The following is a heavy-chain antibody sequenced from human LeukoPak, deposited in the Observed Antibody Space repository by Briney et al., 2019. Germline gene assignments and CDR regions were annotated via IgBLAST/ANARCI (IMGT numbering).Heavy chain of an antibody. CDR2: IWYDGSNK. Sequence: GGSLRLSCAASGFTFSSYAMHWVRQAPGKGLEWVAVIWYDGSNKYYADSVKGRFTNSRDNSKNTLYLQMNSLRAEDTAVYYCARTMTTVTTLDYWGQGTLVTVSS. CDR1: GFTFSSYA. V-gene: IGHV3-33*08. CDR3: ARTMTTVTTLDY. D-gene: IGHD4-11*01. J-gene: IGHJ4*02.